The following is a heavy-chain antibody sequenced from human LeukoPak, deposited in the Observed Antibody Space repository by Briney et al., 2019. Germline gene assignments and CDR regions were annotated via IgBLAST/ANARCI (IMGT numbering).Heavy chain of an antibody. CDR3: AKFPTPSGGGSGWPWVIDY. Sequence: GSLRLSCKAPGFTLCRYAMKWVRQAPGEGLEWVPAPCGSGSTTYYANYVKGRFAISRDNSKNTLSLQMNSLRVEDTAIYYCAKFPTPSGGGSGWPWVIDYWGQGTLVTVSS. D-gene: IGHD6-25*01. J-gene: IGHJ4*02. V-gene: IGHV3-23*01. CDR1: GFTLCRYA. CDR2: PCGSGSTT.